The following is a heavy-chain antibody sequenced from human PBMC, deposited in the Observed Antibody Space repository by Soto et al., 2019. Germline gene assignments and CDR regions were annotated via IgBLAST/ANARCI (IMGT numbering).Heavy chain of an antibody. CDR2: IKPDGSER. Sequence: EVQLVESGGGLVQPGGSLRRSCAASGFTFSSYWMSWVRQAPGKGLEWVANIKPDGSERYYVDSVRGRFTISRDNARNSLYLQMNSLRAEDTAVYYCARDEARPLGYWGQGTLVTVSS. J-gene: IGHJ4*02. D-gene: IGHD6-6*01. V-gene: IGHV3-7*01. CDR1: GFTFSSYW. CDR3: ARDEARPLGY.